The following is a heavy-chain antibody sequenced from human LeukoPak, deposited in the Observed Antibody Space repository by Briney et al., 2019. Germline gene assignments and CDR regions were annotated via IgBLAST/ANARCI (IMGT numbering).Heavy chain of an antibody. CDR1: GGSISSYY. V-gene: IGHV4-4*09. CDR3: ARHRGYSSSPFDC. Sequence: SETLSLTCTVSGGSISSYYWSWIRQPPGKGLEWIGYIYTSGSTNYNPSLKSRVTISVDTSKNQFSLKLSSVTAADTAVYYCARHRGYSSSPFDCWGQGTLVTVS. D-gene: IGHD6-6*01. J-gene: IGHJ4*02. CDR2: IYTSGST.